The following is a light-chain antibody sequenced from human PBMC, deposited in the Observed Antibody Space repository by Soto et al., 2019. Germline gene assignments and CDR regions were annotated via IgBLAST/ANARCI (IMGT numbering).Light chain of an antibody. Sequence: IQVTPSPSSRSASIGDRVTITFRASQSITRWVAWYQQKPGKAPKLLIYDASSLESGVPSRFSGSGSGTEFTITSSSLQPDDFATYYCQQYNNYETFGQGTKVDIK. CDR1: QSITRW. J-gene: IGKJ1*01. CDR3: QQYNNYET. CDR2: DAS. V-gene: IGKV1-5*01.